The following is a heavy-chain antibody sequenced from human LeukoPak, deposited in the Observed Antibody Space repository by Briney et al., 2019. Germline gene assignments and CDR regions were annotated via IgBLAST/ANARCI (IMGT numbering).Heavy chain of an antibody. J-gene: IGHJ4*02. CDR2: IYSGGST. D-gene: IGHD1-26*01. V-gene: IGHV3-66*01. CDR3: ARERPYSGSYYSY. CDR1: GGSISSNY. Sequence: PSETLSLTCTVSGGSISSNYMSWVRQAPGKGLEWVSVIYSGGSTYYADSVKGRFTISRDNSKNTLYLQMNSLRAEDTAVYYCARERPYSGSYYSYWGQGTLVTVSS.